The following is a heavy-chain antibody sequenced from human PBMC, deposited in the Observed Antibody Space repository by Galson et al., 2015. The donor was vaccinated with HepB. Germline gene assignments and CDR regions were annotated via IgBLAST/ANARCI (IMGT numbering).Heavy chain of an antibody. D-gene: IGHD2/OR15-2a*01. Sequence: SLRLSCAASGFTFSSYAMHWVRQAPGKGLEWVAVISYDGSNKYYADSVKGRFTISRDTSKNTLYLQMNSLRAEDTALYYCARDRGGLYEPFCAYWGQGTLVNVSS. CDR3: ARDRGGLYEPFCAY. CDR2: ISYDGSNK. V-gene: IGHV3-30-3*01. J-gene: IGHJ4*02. CDR1: GFTFSSYA.